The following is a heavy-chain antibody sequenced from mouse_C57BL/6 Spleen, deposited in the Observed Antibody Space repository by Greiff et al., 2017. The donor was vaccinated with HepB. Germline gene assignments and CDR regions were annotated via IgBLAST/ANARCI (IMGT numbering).Heavy chain of an antibody. CDR1: GFNIKDDY. Sequence: EVQLQQSGAELVRPGASVKLSCTASGFNIKDDYMHWVKQRPEQGLEWIGWIDPENGDTEYASKFQGKATITADTSSNTAYLQLSSLTSEDTAVYYCTTHYYGSEAYWGQGTLVTVSA. CDR3: TTHYYGSEAY. D-gene: IGHD1-1*01. CDR2: IDPENGDT. V-gene: IGHV14-4*01. J-gene: IGHJ3*01.